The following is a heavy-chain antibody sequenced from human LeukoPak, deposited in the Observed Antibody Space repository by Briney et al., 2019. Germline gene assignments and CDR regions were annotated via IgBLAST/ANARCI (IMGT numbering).Heavy chain of an antibody. CDR1: GGSISSYY. CDR3: ARYCGGKLDY. Sequence: SETLSLTCTASGGSISSYYWSWIRQPPGKGLEWIGYIYYSGSTNYNPSLKSRVNMSVDTSKNQFSLKLSSVTAADTAVYYCARYCGGKLDYWGQGTLVTVSS. CDR2: IYYSGST. V-gene: IGHV4-59*12. J-gene: IGHJ4*02. D-gene: IGHD2-21*01.